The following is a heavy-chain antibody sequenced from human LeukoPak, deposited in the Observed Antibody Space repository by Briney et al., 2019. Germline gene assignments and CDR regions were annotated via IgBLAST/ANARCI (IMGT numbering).Heavy chain of an antibody. D-gene: IGHD6-25*01. Sequence: SETLSLACTVSGGSISSYYWSWIRQPPGKGLEWIGYIYYSGSTNYNPSLKSRVTISVDTSKNQFSLKLSSVTAADTAVYYCARQADWFDPWGQGTLVTVSS. CDR3: ARQADWFDP. CDR2: IYYSGST. J-gene: IGHJ5*02. CDR1: GGSISSYY. V-gene: IGHV4-59*08.